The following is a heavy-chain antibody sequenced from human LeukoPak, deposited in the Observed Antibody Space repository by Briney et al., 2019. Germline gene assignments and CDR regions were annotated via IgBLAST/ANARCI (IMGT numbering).Heavy chain of an antibody. D-gene: IGHD6-19*01. CDR3: ASDLTYSSGSIDY. CDR2: ISSSSSTI. CDR1: GFTFSSYS. J-gene: IGHJ4*02. Sequence: WGSLRLSCAASGFTFSSYSMNWVRQAPGKGLEWVSYISSSSSTIYYADSVKGRFTISRDNAKNSLYLQMNSLRAEDTAVYYCASDLTYSSGSIDYWGQGTLVTVSS. V-gene: IGHV3-48*04.